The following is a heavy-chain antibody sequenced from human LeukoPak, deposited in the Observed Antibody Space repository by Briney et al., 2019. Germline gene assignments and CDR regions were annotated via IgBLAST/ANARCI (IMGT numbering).Heavy chain of an antibody. CDR3: ATPRGPNCSGGSCYGGGFDY. J-gene: IGHJ4*02. D-gene: IGHD2-15*01. CDR2: INPSGGST. CDR1: GYTFTSYY. Sequence: ASVKVSCKASGYTFTSYYMHWVRQAPGQGLEWMGIINPSGGSTSYAQKFQGRVTMTRDTSISTAYMELSRLRSDDTAVYYCATPRGPNCSGGSCYGGGFDYWGQGTLVTVSS. V-gene: IGHV1-46*01.